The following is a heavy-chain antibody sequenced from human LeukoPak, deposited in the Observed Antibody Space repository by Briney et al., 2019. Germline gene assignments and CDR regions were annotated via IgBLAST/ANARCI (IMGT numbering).Heavy chain of an antibody. D-gene: IGHD6-19*01. CDR3: ARVITSSGWYDYYYYYGMDV. Sequence: PSETLSLTCTVSSGSVSSGNYYWSWIRQPPGKGLEWIGYIYYSGSTNYNPSLKSRVTISVDTSKNQFSLKLSSVTAADTAVYYCARVITSSGWYDYYYYYGMDVWGQGTTVTVSS. CDR1: SGSVSSGNYY. CDR2: IYYSGST. V-gene: IGHV4-61*01. J-gene: IGHJ6*02.